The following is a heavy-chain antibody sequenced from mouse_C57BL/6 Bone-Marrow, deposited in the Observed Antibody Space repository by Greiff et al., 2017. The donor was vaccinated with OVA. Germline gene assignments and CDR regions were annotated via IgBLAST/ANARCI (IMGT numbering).Heavy chain of an antibody. Sequence: VNVVESGAELVRPGTSVKMSCKASGYTFTNYWIGWAKQRPGHGLEWIGNIYPGGGYTNYNEKFKGKATLTADKSSSTAYMQFSSRTSEDSAIYYCARCNLWYFDVWGTGTTVTVSS. J-gene: IGHJ1*03. V-gene: IGHV1-63*01. CDR3: ARCNLWYFDV. CDR2: IYPGGGYT. D-gene: IGHD2-1*01. CDR1: GYTFTNYW.